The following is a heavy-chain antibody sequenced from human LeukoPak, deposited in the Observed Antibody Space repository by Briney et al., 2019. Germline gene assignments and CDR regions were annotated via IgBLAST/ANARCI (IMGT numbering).Heavy chain of an antibody. CDR3: ARDYYDSSGAKLFDP. CDR2: IIPIFGTA. Sequence: ASVKVSCKASGGTFSSYAISWVRQAPGQGLEWMGGIIPIFGTANYAQKFQGRVTITADESTSTAYMELSSLRSEDTAVYYCARDYYDSSGAKLFDPWGQGTLVTVSS. J-gene: IGHJ5*02. D-gene: IGHD3-22*01. V-gene: IGHV1-69*13. CDR1: GGTFSSYA.